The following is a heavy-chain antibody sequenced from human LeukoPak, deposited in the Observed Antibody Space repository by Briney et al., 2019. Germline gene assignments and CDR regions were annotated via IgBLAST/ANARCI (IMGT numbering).Heavy chain of an antibody. V-gene: IGHV3-43*02. D-gene: IGHD6-19*01. CDR1: RFTFDDYA. Sequence: PGGSLRLSCAASRFTFDDYALHWVRQAPGKGLEWVSRISGDGGSTYYADSVKGRFTISRDNSKNALYLQMNSLRTEDTALYYCAKERRSTVAGRRFFDYWGQGTLVTVSS. CDR2: ISGDGGST. J-gene: IGHJ4*02. CDR3: AKERRSTVAGRRFFDY.